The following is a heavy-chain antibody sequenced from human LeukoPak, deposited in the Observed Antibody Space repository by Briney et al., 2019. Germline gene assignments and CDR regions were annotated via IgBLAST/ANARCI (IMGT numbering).Heavy chain of an antibody. CDR1: GYTFTGYY. CDR3: ARLGYCSGGSCYGGL. CDR2: INPNSGGT. Sequence: GASVKVSCKASGYTFTGYYMHWVRQAPGQGLEWMGWINPNSGGTNYAQKFQGRVTMTRDTSISTAYMELSRLRSDDTAVYYCARLGYCSGGSCYGGLWGQGTLVTVSS. V-gene: IGHV1-2*02. D-gene: IGHD2-15*01. J-gene: IGHJ4*02.